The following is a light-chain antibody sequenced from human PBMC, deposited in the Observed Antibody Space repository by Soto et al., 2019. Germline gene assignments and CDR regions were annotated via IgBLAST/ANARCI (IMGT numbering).Light chain of an antibody. CDR2: AAS. Sequence: DIQMTQSPYSLSASVGDRVTITCRASQSISDFLNWYQQKPGKAPKLLIYAASTLQSGVPSRFSGSGSGTDFTLTISGLDPEDFATYYCQQTYGTPPTFGQGTKVEIK. J-gene: IGKJ1*01. CDR1: QSISDF. V-gene: IGKV1-39*01. CDR3: QQTYGTPPT.